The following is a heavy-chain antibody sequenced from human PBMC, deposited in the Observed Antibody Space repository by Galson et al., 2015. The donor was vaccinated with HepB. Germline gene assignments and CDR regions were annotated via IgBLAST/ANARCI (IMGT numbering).Heavy chain of an antibody. CDR3: ARALLNYYMDV. Sequence: SLRLSCAVSGFIFSDYFMDWVRQAPGKGLEWVGRIRNRAHSYTTEYAASVRGRFTISTDDSKNSVYLQMNSLKTEDTAVYYCARALLNYYMDVWGKGTTVTVSS. J-gene: IGHJ6*03. CDR2: IRNRAHSYTT. D-gene: IGHD3-16*01. V-gene: IGHV3-72*01. CDR1: GFIFSDYF.